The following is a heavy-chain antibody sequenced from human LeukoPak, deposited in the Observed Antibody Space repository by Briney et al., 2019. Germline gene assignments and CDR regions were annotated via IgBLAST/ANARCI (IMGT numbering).Heavy chain of an antibody. D-gene: IGHD6-19*01. Sequence: GGSLRLSCAASGFTFSSYAMSWVRQAPGKGLEWVSAISGSGGSTYYADSVKGRSTISRENSKNTLYLQMNSLRAEDTAVYYCAKDKQWLVVTAFDYWGQGTLVTVSS. J-gene: IGHJ4*02. CDR2: ISGSGGST. CDR1: GFTFSSYA. CDR3: AKDKQWLVVTAFDY. V-gene: IGHV3-23*01.